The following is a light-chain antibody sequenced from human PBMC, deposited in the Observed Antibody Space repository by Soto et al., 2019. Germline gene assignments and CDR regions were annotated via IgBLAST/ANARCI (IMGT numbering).Light chain of an antibody. Sequence: EIVLTQSPGTLSLSPGERATLSCRASQSVGRNYLAWYQQKPGQAPRLLIHRISTRAAGIPDRFSGSGSATDFTLTISRLEPDDFAVYYCQQYDKVPQTFGQGTRVEIK. CDR1: QSVGRNY. V-gene: IGKV3-20*01. CDR3: QQYDKVPQT. CDR2: RIS. J-gene: IGKJ1*01.